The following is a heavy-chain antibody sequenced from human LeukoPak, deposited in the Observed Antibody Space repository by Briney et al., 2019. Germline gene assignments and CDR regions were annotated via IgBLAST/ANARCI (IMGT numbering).Heavy chain of an antibody. Sequence: GGSLRLSCAASGFTFSSYAMSWVRQAPGKGLEWASAISCSGGSTDYADSVKGRFTISRDNSKNTLYVQMNSLRAEDTAVYYCAKNADSGGYYYVNYWGQGTLVTVSS. CDR1: GFTFSSYA. V-gene: IGHV3-23*01. D-gene: IGHD3-22*01. J-gene: IGHJ4*02. CDR3: AKNADSGGYYYVNY. CDR2: ISCSGGST.